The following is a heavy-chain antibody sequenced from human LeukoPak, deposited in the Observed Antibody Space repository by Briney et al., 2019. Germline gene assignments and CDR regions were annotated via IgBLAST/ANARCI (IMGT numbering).Heavy chain of an antibody. J-gene: IGHJ4*02. CDR1: GGSFSGYY. V-gene: IGHV4-34*01. D-gene: IGHD1-26*01. CDR3: ARGGIVGAFDY. Sequence: PSETLSLTCAVYGGSFSGYYWSWIRQPPGKGLEWTGEINHSGSTNYNPSLKSRVTISVDTSKNQFSLKLSSVTAADTAVYYCARGGIVGAFDYWGQGTLVTVSS. CDR2: INHSGST.